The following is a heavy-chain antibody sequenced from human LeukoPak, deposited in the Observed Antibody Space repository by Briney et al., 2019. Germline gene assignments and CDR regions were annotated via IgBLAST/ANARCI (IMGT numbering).Heavy chain of an antibody. CDR2: IYYSGST. D-gene: IGHD4-17*01. V-gene: IGHV4-39*07. CDR1: GGSISSSSYY. CDR3: ARELNDYGDYGLDY. Sequence: SETLSLTCTVSGGSISSSSYYWGWIRQPPGKGLEWIGSIYYSGSTYYNPSLKSRVTISVDTSKNQFSLKLSSVTAADTAVYYCARELNDYGDYGLDYWGQGTLVTVSS. J-gene: IGHJ4*02.